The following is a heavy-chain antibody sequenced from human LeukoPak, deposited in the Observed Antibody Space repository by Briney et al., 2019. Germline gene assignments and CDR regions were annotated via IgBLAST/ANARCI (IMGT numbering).Heavy chain of an antibody. CDR1: GGSFSGYY. J-gene: IGHJ4*02. D-gene: IGHD6-19*01. V-gene: IGHV4-34*01. Sequence: NPSETLSLTCAVYGGSFSGYYWSWIRQPPGKGLEWIGEINHSGSTNYNPSLKSRVTISVDTSKNQFSLKLSSVTAADTAVYYCARGEWLVIPFVGFYFDYWGQGTLVTVSS. CDR2: INHSGST. CDR3: ARGEWLVIPFVGFYFDY.